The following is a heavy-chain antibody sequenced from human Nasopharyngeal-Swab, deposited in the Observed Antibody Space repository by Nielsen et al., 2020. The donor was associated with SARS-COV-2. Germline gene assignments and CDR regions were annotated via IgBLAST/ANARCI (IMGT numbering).Heavy chain of an antibody. CDR3: ARVGGSSWYFDY. J-gene: IGHJ4*02. V-gene: IGHV3-7*04. Sequence: ESLKISCAASGFTFRSYWISLVRQAPGKGLEWVANIKQDGSEKYYVDSVKGRFTISRDNAKNSLYLQMNSLRAEDTAVYYCARVGGSSWYFDYWGQGTLVTVSS. D-gene: IGHD6-13*01. CDR1: GFTFRSYW. CDR2: IKQDGSEK.